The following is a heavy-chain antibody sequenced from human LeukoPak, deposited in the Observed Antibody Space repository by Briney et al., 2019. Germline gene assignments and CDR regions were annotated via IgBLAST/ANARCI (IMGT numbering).Heavy chain of an antibody. CDR3: AKDRYYYDSSGYLDYYYMDV. J-gene: IGHJ6*03. CDR2: ISSSGSTI. V-gene: IGHV3-48*03. D-gene: IGHD3-22*01. CDR1: GFTFSSYE. Sequence: PGGSLRLSCAASGFTFSSYEMNWVRQAPGKGLEWVSYISSSGSTIYYADSVKGRFTISRDNSKNTLYLQINSLRAEDTAVYYCAKDRYYYDSSGYLDYYYMDVWGKGTTVTVSS.